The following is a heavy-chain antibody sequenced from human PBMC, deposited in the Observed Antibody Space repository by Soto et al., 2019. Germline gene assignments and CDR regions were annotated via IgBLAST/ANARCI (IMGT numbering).Heavy chain of an antibody. CDR3: ARHSGYDYVFDY. J-gene: IGHJ4*02. V-gene: IGHV1-2*02. CDR2: INSNNGDT. D-gene: IGHD5-12*01. Sequence: ASVKVSCKASGYTFTGYYIHWVRQAPGQGLEWMGWINSNNGDTNYAQKFQGRVSMTRDTSTSTAYMELSSLRFDDTAVYYCARHSGYDYVFDYWGQGTLVTVSS. CDR1: GYTFTGYY.